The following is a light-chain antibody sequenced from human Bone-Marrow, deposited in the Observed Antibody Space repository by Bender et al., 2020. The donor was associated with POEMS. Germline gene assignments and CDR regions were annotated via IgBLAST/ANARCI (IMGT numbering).Light chain of an antibody. Sequence: SYELTQPPSVSVSPGQTASITCSGDKLGEKYASWYQQRPGQSPVMIIYQDNKRPSGIPERFSGSNSGNTATLTISGTQAVDVADYYCQVWDVSSDHCIFGPGTKVTVL. CDR2: QDN. CDR3: QVWDVSSDHCI. J-gene: IGLJ1*01. CDR1: KLGEKY. V-gene: IGLV3-1*01.